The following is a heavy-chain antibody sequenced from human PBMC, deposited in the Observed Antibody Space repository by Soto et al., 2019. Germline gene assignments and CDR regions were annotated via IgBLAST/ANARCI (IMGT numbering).Heavy chain of an antibody. J-gene: IGHJ4*02. CDR1: GGTFSSYA. D-gene: IGHD3-22*01. CDR3: ARDPTNYDSSGYFDY. CDR2: IIPIFGTA. Sequence: SVKVSCKASGGTFSSYAISWVRQAPGQGLEWMGGIIPIFGTANYAQKFQGRVTITADESTSTAYMELSNLRSEDTAVYYCARDPTNYDSSGYFDYWGQGTLVTVSS. V-gene: IGHV1-69*13.